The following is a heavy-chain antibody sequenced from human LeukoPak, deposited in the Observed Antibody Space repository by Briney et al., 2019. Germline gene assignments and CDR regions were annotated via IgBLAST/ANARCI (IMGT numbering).Heavy chain of an antibody. V-gene: IGHV4-59*01. J-gene: IGHJ5*02. CDR2: IYYSGST. CDR1: GGSFSGYY. D-gene: IGHD2-8*01. Sequence: PSETLSLTCAVYGGSFSGYYWTWIRQPPGKGLEWIGYIYYSGSTNYNPSLKSRVTISVDKSKNQFSLRLSSVTAADTAVYYRARVNCTNGVCYNSRGWFDPWGQGALVTVSS. CDR3: ARVNCTNGVCYNSRGWFDP.